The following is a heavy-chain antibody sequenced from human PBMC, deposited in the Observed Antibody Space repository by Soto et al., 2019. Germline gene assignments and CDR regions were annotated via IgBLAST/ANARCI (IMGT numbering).Heavy chain of an antibody. CDR2: ISSSSSTI. V-gene: IGHV3-48*01. J-gene: IGHJ6*03. CDR1: GFTFSSYS. CDR3: AGFNGAYDFWSEAGYYYYYYMDV. D-gene: IGHD3-3*01. Sequence: PGGSLRLSCAASGFTFSSYSMNWVRQAPGKGLEWVSSISSSSSTIYYADSVKGRFTISRDNAKNSLYLQMNSLRAEDTAVYYCAGFNGAYDFWSEAGYYYYYYMDVWGKGTTVTVSS.